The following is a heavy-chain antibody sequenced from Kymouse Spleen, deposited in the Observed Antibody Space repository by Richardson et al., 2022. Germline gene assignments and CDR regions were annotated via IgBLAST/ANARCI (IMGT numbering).Heavy chain of an antibody. V-gene: IGHV3-30*18. CDR2: ISYDGSNK. J-gene: IGHJ6*02. CDR3: AKDPVEYSSSSYGMDV. D-gene: IGHD6-6*01. Sequence: QVQLVESGGGVVQPGRSLRLSCAASGFTFSSYGMHWVRQAPGKGLEWVAVISYDGSNKYYADSVKGRFTISRDNSKNTLYLQMNSLRAEDTAVYYCAKDPVEYSSSSYGMDVWGQGTTVTVSS. CDR1: GFTFSSYG.